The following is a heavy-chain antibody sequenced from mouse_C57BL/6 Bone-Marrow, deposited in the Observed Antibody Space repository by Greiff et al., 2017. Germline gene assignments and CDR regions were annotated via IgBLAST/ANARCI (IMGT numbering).Heavy chain of an antibody. CDR3: TRDTNYYGSSPGFDV. J-gene: IGHJ1*03. Sequence: DVHLVESGEGLVKPGGSLKLSCAASGFTFSSYAMSWVRQTPEKRLEWVAYISSGGDYIYYADTVKGRFTISRDNARNTLYLQMSSLKSEDTAMYYCTRDTNYYGSSPGFDVWGTGTTVTVSS. CDR2: ISSGGDYI. CDR1: GFTFSSYA. V-gene: IGHV5-9-1*02. D-gene: IGHD1-1*01.